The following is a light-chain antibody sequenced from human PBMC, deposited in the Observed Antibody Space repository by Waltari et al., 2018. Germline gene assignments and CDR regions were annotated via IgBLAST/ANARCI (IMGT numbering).Light chain of an antibody. CDR2: RDS. Sequence: SYELTQPPSVSVALGQTATIPCGGNNIGEKNVHWYQQKAGQAPVLVIYRDSNRPAGTPERYSGSNSRNAATLTISRVQADDAADYYCQVWDSSWVFGGGSKLTVL. J-gene: IGLJ3*02. V-gene: IGLV3-9*01. CDR3: QVWDSSWV. CDR1: NIGEKN.